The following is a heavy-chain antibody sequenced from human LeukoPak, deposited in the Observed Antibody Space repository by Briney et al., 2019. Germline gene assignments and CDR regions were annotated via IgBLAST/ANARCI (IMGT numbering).Heavy chain of an antibody. V-gene: IGHV3-53*01. J-gene: IGHJ3*02. D-gene: IGHD1-26*01. Sequence: GGSLRLSCAASGFTVSSNYMSWVRQAPGKGLEWVSVIYSGGSTYYADSVKGRFTISRDNSKNTLYLQMNSLRAEDTAVYYCARDSLRATGFYAFDIWGQGTMVTVSS. CDR3: ARDSLRATGFYAFDI. CDR2: IYSGGST. CDR1: GFTVSSNY.